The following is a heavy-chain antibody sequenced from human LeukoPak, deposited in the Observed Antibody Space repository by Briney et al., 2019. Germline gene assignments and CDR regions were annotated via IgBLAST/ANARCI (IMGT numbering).Heavy chain of an antibody. D-gene: IGHD6-13*01. CDR2: ISGSGGST. Sequence: GGSLRLSCAASGFTFSSYAMSWVRQAPGKGLEWVSAISGSGGSTYYADSVKGRFTISRDNSKNTLYLQMNSLRAEDTAVYYCASRYSSSWYGRGFDYWGQGTLVTVSS. V-gene: IGHV3-23*01. CDR1: GFTFSSYA. J-gene: IGHJ4*02. CDR3: ASRYSSSWYGRGFDY.